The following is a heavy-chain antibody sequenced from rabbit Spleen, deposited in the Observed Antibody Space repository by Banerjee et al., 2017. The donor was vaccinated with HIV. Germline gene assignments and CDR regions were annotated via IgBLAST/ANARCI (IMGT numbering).Heavy chain of an antibody. J-gene: IGHJ3*01. CDR1: GFSFSSGYD. Sequence: QEQLVESGGGLVKPGASLTLTCTASGFSFSSGYDMSWVRQAPGKGLEWIGYIYTVSDSTWYANWAKGRFTISRASSTTVTLQMTSLTVADTATYFCARADIGGYGADLWGQGTLVTVS. CDR3: ARADIGGYGADL. V-gene: IGHV1S45*01. CDR2: IYTVSDST. D-gene: IGHD7-1*01.